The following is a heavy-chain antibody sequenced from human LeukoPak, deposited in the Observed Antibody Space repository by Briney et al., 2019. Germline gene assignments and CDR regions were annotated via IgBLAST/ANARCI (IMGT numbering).Heavy chain of an antibody. V-gene: IGHV4-39*07. CDR3: ARGRRGSYFQDY. J-gene: IGHJ4*02. Sequence: SETLSLTCAVSGDSISSSNSYWGWIRQPPGKGLEWIGSMWFGATTSYDPSLKSRVTISIDPSKNQFSLKLSSVTAADTALYYCARGRRGSYFQDYWGQGTLVTVSS. D-gene: IGHD1-26*01. CDR1: GDSISSSNSY. CDR2: MWFGATT.